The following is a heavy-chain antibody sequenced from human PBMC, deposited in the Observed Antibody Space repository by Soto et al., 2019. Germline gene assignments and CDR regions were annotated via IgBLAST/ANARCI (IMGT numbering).Heavy chain of an antibody. Sequence: SETLSLTCTVSGGSVSSGSYYWSWIRQPPGKGLEWIGYIYYSGTTNYNPSLKSRVTISVDTSKNQFSLKLRSVTAADTAVYYCAGDPGHSGWYGGWFDPWGQGTLVTVSS. CDR2: IYYSGTT. V-gene: IGHV4-61*01. J-gene: IGHJ5*02. D-gene: IGHD6-19*01. CDR1: GGSVSSGSYY. CDR3: AGDPGHSGWYGGWFDP.